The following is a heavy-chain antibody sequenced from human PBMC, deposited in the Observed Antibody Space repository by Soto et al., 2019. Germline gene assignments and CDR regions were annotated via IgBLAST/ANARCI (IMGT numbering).Heavy chain of an antibody. Sequence: ASVKVSCKASGYTFTSYGISWVRQAPGQGLEWMGWISAYNGNTNYAQKLQGRVTMTTDTSTSTAYMELRSLRSDDTAVYYCARVSSYDFWSGYRKNWFDPWGQGTLVTVSS. V-gene: IGHV1-18*01. D-gene: IGHD3-3*01. CDR3: ARVSSYDFWSGYRKNWFDP. J-gene: IGHJ5*02. CDR2: ISAYNGNT. CDR1: GYTFTSYG.